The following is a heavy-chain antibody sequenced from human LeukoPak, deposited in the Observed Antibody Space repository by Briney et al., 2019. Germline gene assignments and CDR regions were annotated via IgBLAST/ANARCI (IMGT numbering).Heavy chain of an antibody. J-gene: IGHJ4*02. Sequence: PSETLSLTCTLSGGSISSYYWSWIRQVPEEGLEWIGYIYYTGGTNYNPSLKSRVTISVDTPRNQFSLKLRSVSAADTAVYYCARVGDWNDLVYWGQGTLVTVSS. CDR2: IYYTGGT. CDR3: ARVGDWNDLVY. CDR1: GGSISSYY. D-gene: IGHD1-1*01. V-gene: IGHV4-59*01.